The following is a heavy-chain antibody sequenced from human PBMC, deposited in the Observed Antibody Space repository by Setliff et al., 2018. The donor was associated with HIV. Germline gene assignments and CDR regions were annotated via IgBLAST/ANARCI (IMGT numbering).Heavy chain of an antibody. CDR3: ARHPREETQRNYKFDS. J-gene: IGHJ4*02. CDR1: GYSISSGYY. V-gene: IGHV4-38-2*01. D-gene: IGHD1-7*01. CDR2: MYHSGRT. Sequence: SETLSLTCAVSGYSISSGYYWGWIRQPPGKGLEWIGSMYHSGRTNYNYPFKTRATISRDTSKNQFSLRLSSVTATDTAMYYCARHPREETQRNYKFDSWGQGTLVTVSS.